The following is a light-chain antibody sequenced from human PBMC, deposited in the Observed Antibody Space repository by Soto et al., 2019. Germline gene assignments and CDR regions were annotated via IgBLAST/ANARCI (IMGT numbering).Light chain of an antibody. Sequence: DIQMTQSPSSLSASVGDRVTITCRASQNIGNFLSWFQQRPGEAPRPLIYAASSLQSGVPSRFIGRGSGTDFTLTISGLQPEDFATYYCHQSYTAPWTFSPGTRVDIK. V-gene: IGKV1-39*01. J-gene: IGKJ1*01. CDR1: QNIGNF. CDR3: HQSYTAPWT. CDR2: AAS.